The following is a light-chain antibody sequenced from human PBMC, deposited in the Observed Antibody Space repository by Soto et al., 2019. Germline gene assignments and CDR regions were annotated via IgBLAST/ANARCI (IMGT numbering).Light chain of an antibody. CDR1: QSVSSN. Sequence: EIVMTQSPATLSVSPGERATLSCRASQSVSSNLAWYQQKPGQAPRLLIYGASTRATGIPARFSGSGSGTDFTLTISSLGPEDFAVYYCQQRSNWPPITFGQGTRLEI. CDR2: GAS. J-gene: IGKJ5*01. V-gene: IGKV3-15*01. CDR3: QQRSNWPPIT.